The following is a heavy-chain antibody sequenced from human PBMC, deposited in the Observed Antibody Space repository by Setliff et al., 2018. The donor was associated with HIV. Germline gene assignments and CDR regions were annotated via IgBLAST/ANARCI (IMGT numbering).Heavy chain of an antibody. CDR2: ILSGRDT. CDR1: GDSITSGHYY. D-gene: IGHD6-19*01. V-gene: IGHV4-39*01. J-gene: IGHJ5*02. Sequence: KPSETLSLTCTVSGDSITSGHYYWGWIRQPPGKGLEWIGNILSGRDTYYNPSLKSRVSMSVDTSKNQFSLRLTSVTAADTAVYFCARPHSGRGGGAWFDPWGQGTLVTVSS. CDR3: ARPHSGRGGGAWFDP.